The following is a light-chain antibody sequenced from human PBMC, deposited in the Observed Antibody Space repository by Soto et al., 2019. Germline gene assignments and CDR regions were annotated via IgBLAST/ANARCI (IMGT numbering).Light chain of an antibody. J-gene: IGKJ1*01. CDR2: VTS. CDR1: QNITKF. Sequence: DIQMTQSPSSLSASVGDRVSATCRTSQNITKFLNWYQEKPGKAPKVLIYVTSNLENGVPSRFSGSGSGTHFTLSISSLQPEDFATYYCQQTFSAPGTFGPGTRVEVK. CDR3: QQTFSAPGT. V-gene: IGKV1-39*01.